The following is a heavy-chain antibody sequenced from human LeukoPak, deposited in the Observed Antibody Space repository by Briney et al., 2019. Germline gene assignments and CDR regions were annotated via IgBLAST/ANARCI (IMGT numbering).Heavy chain of an antibody. CDR1: GFTFSTYA. J-gene: IGHJ3*02. Sequence: PGGSLRLSCAASGFTFSTYAMHWVRQAPGKGLEWVAAISGSGGSTYYADSVKGRFTISRDNSKNTLYLQMNSLRAEDTAVYYCARDYDILTGYPSGAFDIWGQGTMVTVSS. D-gene: IGHD3-9*01. CDR2: ISGSGGST. V-gene: IGHV3-23*01. CDR3: ARDYDILTGYPSGAFDI.